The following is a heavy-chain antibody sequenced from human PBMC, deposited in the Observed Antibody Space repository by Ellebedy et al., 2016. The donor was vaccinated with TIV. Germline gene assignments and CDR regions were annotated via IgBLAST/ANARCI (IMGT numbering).Heavy chain of an antibody. CDR3: GKWGYKYGFGDY. V-gene: IGHV3-64D*09. CDR2: ISSDGGSP. CDR1: GFSFSSYA. J-gene: IGHJ4*02. D-gene: IGHD5-18*01. Sequence: GESLKISCSASGFSFSSYAMYWIRQAPGKGLEYVSAISSDGGSPLHADSVKGRFTISRDNSKSTLYLQMSSRRPEDTAVYYGGKWGYKYGFGDYWGQGTLVTVSS.